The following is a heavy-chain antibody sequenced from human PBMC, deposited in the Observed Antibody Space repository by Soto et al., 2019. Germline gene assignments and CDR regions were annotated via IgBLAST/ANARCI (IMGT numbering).Heavy chain of an antibody. Sequence: PSETLSLTCTVSGAYISSYYWSWIRQPPGKVLEWSGYIYYSGSTNYNPSLKSRVTISVDTSKNQFSLKLSSVTAADTAVYYCARQGISSSWYYYYGMDVWGQGTTVTVSS. CDR2: IYYSGST. CDR1: GAYISSYY. V-gene: IGHV4-59*08. J-gene: IGHJ6*02. D-gene: IGHD6-13*01. CDR3: ARQGISSSWYYYYGMDV.